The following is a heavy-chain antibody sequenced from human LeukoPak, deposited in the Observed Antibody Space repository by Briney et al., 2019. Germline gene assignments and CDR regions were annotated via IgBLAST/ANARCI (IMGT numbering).Heavy chain of an antibody. D-gene: IGHD4-17*01. CDR2: IYTSGST. Sequence: SETLSLTCTVSGGSISSYYWSWIRQPAGKGLEWIGRIYTSGSTNYNPSLKSRVTMSVGTSENQFSLKLSSVTAADTAVYYCARVQLTTVTGYFDYWGQGTLVTVSS. CDR3: ARVQLTTVTGYFDY. CDR1: GGSISSYY. J-gene: IGHJ4*02. V-gene: IGHV4-4*07.